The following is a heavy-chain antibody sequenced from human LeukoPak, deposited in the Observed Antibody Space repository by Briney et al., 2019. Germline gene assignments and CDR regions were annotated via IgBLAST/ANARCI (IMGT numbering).Heavy chain of an antibody. CDR1: GYTFTSYG. D-gene: IGHD1-7*01. J-gene: IGHJ6*02. CDR3: ASQDWNYPWYGMDV. CDR2: ISAYNGNT. V-gene: IGHV1-18*01. Sequence: ASVKVSCKASGYTFTSYGISWVRQAPGQGLEWMGWISAYNGNTNYAQKLQGRVTMTTDTSTSTAYMELRSLRSDDTAVYYCASQDWNYPWYGMDVWGQGTTVTVSS.